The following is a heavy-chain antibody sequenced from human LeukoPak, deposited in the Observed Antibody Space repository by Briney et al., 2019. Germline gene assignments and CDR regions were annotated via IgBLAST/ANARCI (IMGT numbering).Heavy chain of an antibody. D-gene: IGHD2-15*01. J-gene: IGHJ4*02. CDR2: IDWDDDK. V-gene: IGHV2-70*04. Sequence: SGPALVKPTQTLTLTCTLSGFSLSTTGMRVSWIRQPPGKALEWVARIDWDDDKFYSASLKTSHTLSTDTSKNQVVLTMTNMDPGDTAPYYCARTDCSTGSCYFLFDYWGQGTLVTVSS. CDR3: ARTDCSTGSCYFLFDY. CDR1: GFSLSTTGMR.